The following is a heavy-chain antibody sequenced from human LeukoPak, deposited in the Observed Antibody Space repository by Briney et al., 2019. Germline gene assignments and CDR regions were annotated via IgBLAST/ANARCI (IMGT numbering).Heavy chain of an antibody. D-gene: IGHD3-22*01. CDR3: AKDMVWDYYDSSGYYDY. J-gene: IGHJ4*02. CDR1: GFTFDDYA. CDR2: ISWNSGSI. V-gene: IGHV3-9*01. Sequence: PGRSLRLSCAASGFTFDDYAMHWVRQAPGKGLEWVSGISWNSGSIGYADSVKGRFTISRDNAKNSLYLQMNSLRAEDTALYYCAKDMVWDYYDSSGYYDYWGQGTLVTVSS.